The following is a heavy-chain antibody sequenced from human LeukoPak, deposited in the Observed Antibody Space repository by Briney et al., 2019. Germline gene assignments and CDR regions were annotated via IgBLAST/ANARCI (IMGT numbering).Heavy chain of an antibody. CDR2: INHSGST. V-gene: IGHV4-34*01. CDR3: ARATRGGYFDWFFGAFDI. D-gene: IGHD3-9*01. J-gene: IGHJ3*02. Sequence: SETLSLTCAVYGGSFSGYYWSWIRQPPGKGLEWIGEINHSGSTNYNPSLKSRVTISVDTSKNQFSLKLSSVTAADTAVYYCARATRGGYFDWFFGAFDIWGQGTMVTVSS. CDR1: GGSFSGYY.